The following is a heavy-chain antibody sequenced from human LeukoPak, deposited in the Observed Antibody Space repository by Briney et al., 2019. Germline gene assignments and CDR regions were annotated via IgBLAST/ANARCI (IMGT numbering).Heavy chain of an antibody. Sequence: GASVKVSCKASGGTFSSYAISWVRQAPGQGLEWTGGIIPIFGTANYAQKFQGRVTITADKSTSTAYMELSSLRSEDTAVYYCAVVVVAAQGAFDIWGQGTMVTVSS. D-gene: IGHD2-15*01. CDR2: IIPIFGTA. V-gene: IGHV1-69*06. CDR3: AVVVVAAQGAFDI. CDR1: GGTFSSYA. J-gene: IGHJ3*02.